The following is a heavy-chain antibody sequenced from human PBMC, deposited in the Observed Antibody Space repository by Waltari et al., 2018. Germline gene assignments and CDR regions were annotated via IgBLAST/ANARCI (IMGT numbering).Heavy chain of an antibody. CDR3: ARDRIAVAGLGEVFDY. V-gene: IGHV4-38-2*02. Sequence: QVQLQESGPGLVKPSGTLSLTCTVSDYSISSGYYWAWIRQPPGKGLEWIGSIYHSGSTYYNPSLKSRVTMSVDTSKSQFSLNLTSVIAADTAVYYCARDRIAVAGLGEVFDYWGQGTLVTVSS. D-gene: IGHD6-19*01. CDR2: IYHSGST. J-gene: IGHJ4*02. CDR1: DYSISSGYY.